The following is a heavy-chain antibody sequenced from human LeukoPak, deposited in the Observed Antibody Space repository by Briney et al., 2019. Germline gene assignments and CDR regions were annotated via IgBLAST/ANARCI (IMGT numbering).Heavy chain of an antibody. CDR2: ISWNSGSI. CDR1: AFTFDDYA. Sequence: GGSLRLSCAASAFTFDDYAMHWVRHAPGKGLEWVSGISWNSGSIAYADSVKGRFTISRDNAKNSLYLQMNSLRAEGTALYYCAKDSSGGYGTDFDYWGQGTLVTVSS. J-gene: IGHJ4*02. D-gene: IGHD5-12*01. V-gene: IGHV3-9*01. CDR3: AKDSSGGYGTDFDY.